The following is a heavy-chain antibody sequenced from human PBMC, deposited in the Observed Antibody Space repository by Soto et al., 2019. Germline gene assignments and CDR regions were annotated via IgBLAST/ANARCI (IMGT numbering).Heavy chain of an antibody. V-gene: IGHV3-74*01. D-gene: IGHD3-22*01. CDR3: ARGAIDSSARALDL. Sequence: EVQLVESGGGSVQPGGSLRLHCAASGFTLSSHWMYWVRQAPGKGLSWVSSITSDGGSVRYADSVKGRFTVARDNAKNTVYLEMSGLRVEDSAVYYCARGAIDSSARALDLWGQGILVTVSS. CDR1: GFTLSSHW. J-gene: IGHJ5*02. CDR2: ITSDGGSV.